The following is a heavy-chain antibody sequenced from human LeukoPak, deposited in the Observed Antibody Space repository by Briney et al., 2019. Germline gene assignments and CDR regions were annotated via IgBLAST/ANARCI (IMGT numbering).Heavy chain of an antibody. J-gene: IGHJ4*02. V-gene: IGHV3-11*03. Sequence: GGPLRLSCAASGFTFSDYYMSWIRQAPGKGLEWVSYISSSSTYTKYADSVKGRFTISRDNARNALFLQMNSLRADDTAVYYCARGGGSYYVDYWGQGTLVTVSS. CDR3: ARGGGSYYVDY. CDR1: GFTFSDYY. D-gene: IGHD1-26*01. CDR2: ISSSSTYT.